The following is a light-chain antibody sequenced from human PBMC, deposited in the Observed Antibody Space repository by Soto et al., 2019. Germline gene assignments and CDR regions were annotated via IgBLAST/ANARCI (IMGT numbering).Light chain of an antibody. CDR2: GAS. Sequence: EIVMTQSPATLSVSTWERASLSFMASQSVSSNLAWYQQKPGQAPRLLIYGASTRATGIPARFSGSGSGTEFTLTINRLEPEDFAVYYCQQYENSPITFGQGTRLEIK. J-gene: IGKJ5*01. CDR3: QQYENSPIT. CDR1: QSVSSN. V-gene: IGKV3-15*01.